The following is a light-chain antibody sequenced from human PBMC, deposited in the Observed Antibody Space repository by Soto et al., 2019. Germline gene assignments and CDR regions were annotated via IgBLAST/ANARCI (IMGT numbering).Light chain of an antibody. J-gene: IGKJ4*01. CDR3: QQYNNWPPLT. CDR2: GAS. Sequence: EILMTQSPATLSVSPGERATLSCRASQSVSSNLAWYQQIPGQAPRLLIYGASTRATGIPARFSGSGSGTEFTLTISSLQSEDFAVYYCQQYNNWPPLTFGGGTKVEIK. CDR1: QSVSSN. V-gene: IGKV3-15*01.